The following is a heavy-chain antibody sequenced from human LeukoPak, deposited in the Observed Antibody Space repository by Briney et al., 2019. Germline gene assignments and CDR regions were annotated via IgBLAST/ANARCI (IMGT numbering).Heavy chain of an antibody. Sequence: GGSLRLSCAASGFTVSSNYMSWVRQAPGNGLEWVSVIYSGGSTYYADSVKGRFTISRDNSKNTLYLQMNSLRAEDTAVYYCARDRGRYSSGWSFDYWGQGTLVTVSS. CDR1: GFTVSSNY. CDR3: ARDRGRYSSGWSFDY. J-gene: IGHJ4*02. D-gene: IGHD6-19*01. CDR2: IYSGGST. V-gene: IGHV3-66*01.